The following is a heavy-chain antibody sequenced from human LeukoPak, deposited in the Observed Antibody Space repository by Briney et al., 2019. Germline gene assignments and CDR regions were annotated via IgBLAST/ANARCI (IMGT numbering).Heavy chain of an antibody. CDR2: IFWDDNE. D-gene: IGHD2-21*02. V-gene: IGHV2-5*02. J-gene: IGHJ5*01. Sequence: SGPTLVNPTQTLTLTCTFSGFSLSTGGMGVGWIRQPPGKALGRLAFIFWDDNEHYSPSLKNRLTITKDTSKNQVILTMTNMDPVDTATYYCSHRHNLGVTGPVVTFDSWGQGTLVTVSS. CDR3: SHRHNLGVTGPVVTFDS. CDR1: GFSLSTGGMG.